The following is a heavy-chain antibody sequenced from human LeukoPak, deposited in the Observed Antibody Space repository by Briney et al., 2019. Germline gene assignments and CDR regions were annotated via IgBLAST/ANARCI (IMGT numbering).Heavy chain of an antibody. D-gene: IGHD1-26*01. V-gene: IGHV1-69*05. CDR3: ARDRVGATGDDAFDI. J-gene: IGHJ3*02. CDR1: GGTFSSYA. Sequence: SVKVSCKASGGTFSSYAISWVRQAPGRGLEWMGGIIPIFGTANYAQKLQGRVTMTTDTSTSTAYMELRSLRSDDMAVYYCARDRVGATGDDAFDIWGQGTMVTVSS. CDR2: IIPIFGTA.